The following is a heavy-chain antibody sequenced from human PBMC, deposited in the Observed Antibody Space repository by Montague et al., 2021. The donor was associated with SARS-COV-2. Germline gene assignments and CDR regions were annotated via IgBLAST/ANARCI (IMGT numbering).Heavy chain of an antibody. V-gene: IGHV4-39*01. D-gene: IGHD1-7*01. CDR1: GDSITNTRYF. CDR2: IYHNGKT. J-gene: IGHJ4*02. Sequence: SETLSLTCNVSGDSITNTRYFWGWIRQPPRKALEWIGSIYHNGKTYYNPSLERRALLSIDTSKNQFSLRLSSVIASDTAVYYCAVELNYFFDYWGQGFLVSVSS. CDR3: AVELNYFFDY.